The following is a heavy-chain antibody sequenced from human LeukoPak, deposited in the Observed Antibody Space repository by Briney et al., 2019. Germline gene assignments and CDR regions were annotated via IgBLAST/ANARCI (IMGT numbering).Heavy chain of an antibody. V-gene: IGHV3-15*01. CDR3: TALGYPQYFHH. Sequence: GGSLRLSCAASGFTFSDAWMTWVRQAPGKGLEWVGRIKSKVNGGTTDYAAPVKGRFTISRDDSKNTLYFQMNSLKTEDTAVYYCTALGYPQYFHHWGQGTLVTVSS. CDR2: IKSKVNGGTT. CDR1: GFTFSDAW. J-gene: IGHJ4*02. D-gene: IGHD2-15*01.